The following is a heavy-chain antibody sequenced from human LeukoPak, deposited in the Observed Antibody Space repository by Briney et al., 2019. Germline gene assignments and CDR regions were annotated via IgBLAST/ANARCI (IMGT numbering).Heavy chain of an antibody. J-gene: IGHJ4*02. CDR2: ISGSGDNT. CDR3: AKTVSGSYSYQGGDY. CDR1: GFTFSSYA. D-gene: IGHD3-16*02. Sequence: AGGSLRLSCADSGFTFSSYAMSWVRQAPGKGLEWVSAISGSGDNTNYADSVKGRFTMSRDNSRNMLYLQMNSLRDEDTAKYYCAKTVSGSYSYQGGDYWGQGTLVTVSS. V-gene: IGHV3-23*01.